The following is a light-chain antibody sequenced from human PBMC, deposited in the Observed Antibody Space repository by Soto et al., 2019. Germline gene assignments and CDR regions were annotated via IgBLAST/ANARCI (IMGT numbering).Light chain of an antibody. CDR2: GAS. V-gene: IGKV3-20*01. CDR1: QSVDSDY. J-gene: IGKJ1*01. Sequence: EIVLTQSPGTLSLSPGERATLSCRASQSVDSDYLAWYQQKPGRAPRLLIFGASSRAIGIPDRFSGSGSGTEFTLSISRLEPEDFAVYYCQKYGGSRPWTFGRGTKVDIK. CDR3: QKYGGSRPWT.